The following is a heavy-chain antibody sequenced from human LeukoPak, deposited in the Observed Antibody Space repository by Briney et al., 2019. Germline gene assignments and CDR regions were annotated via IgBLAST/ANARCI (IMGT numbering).Heavy chain of an antibody. Sequence: ASVKVSCKASGYTFTGYYMHWVRQAPGQGLEWMGWINPNSGGTNYAQKFQGWVTMTRDTSISTAYMELSSLRSEDTAVYYCARLNPPLRIAAAGTWGQGTLVTVSS. V-gene: IGHV1-2*04. CDR3: ARLNPPLRIAAAGT. D-gene: IGHD6-13*01. CDR1: GYTFTGYY. CDR2: INPNSGGT. J-gene: IGHJ5*02.